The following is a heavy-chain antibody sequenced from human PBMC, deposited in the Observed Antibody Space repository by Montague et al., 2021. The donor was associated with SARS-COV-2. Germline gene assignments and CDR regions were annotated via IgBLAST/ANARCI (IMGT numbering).Heavy chain of an antibody. Sequence: SETLSLTCTVSGGSISSYYWSWIRQPPRKGLEWIGYIYYSGSTNXNPSLKSRVTISVDTSKNQFSLKLSSVTAADTAVYYCARGAGYYYGSGSYYKARDVFDIWGQGTMVTVSS. CDR1: GGSISSYY. CDR2: IYYSGST. V-gene: IGHV4-59*01. CDR3: ARGAGYYYGSGSYYKARDVFDI. D-gene: IGHD3-10*01. J-gene: IGHJ3*02.